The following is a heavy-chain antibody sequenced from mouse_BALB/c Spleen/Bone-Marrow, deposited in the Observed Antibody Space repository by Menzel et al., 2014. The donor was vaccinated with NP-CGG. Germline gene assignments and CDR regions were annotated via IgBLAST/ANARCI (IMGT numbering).Heavy chain of an antibody. CDR1: GYTFXSYY. J-gene: IGHJ2*01. V-gene: IGHV1S81*02. CDR2: INPSNGGT. Sequence: VQVQQSGAELVKPGTSVKLSCKASGYTFXSYYIYWVKQRPGQGLKWIGEINPSNGGTNFNEKFKSKATLTVDKSSSTAYMQLSSLTSEDSAVYYYTRLSFLRGYFDYWGQGTTLTVSS. D-gene: IGHD1-2*01. CDR3: TRLSFLRGYFDY.